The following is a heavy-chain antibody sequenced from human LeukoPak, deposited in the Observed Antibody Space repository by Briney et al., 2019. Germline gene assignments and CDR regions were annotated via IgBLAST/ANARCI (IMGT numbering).Heavy chain of an antibody. J-gene: IGHJ4*02. CDR3: ARGYSSGWYRFDD. D-gene: IGHD6-19*01. CDR2: INSDGSST. Sequence: QPGGSLRLSCAASGFTFSSYWMHWVRQAPGKGLVWVSRINSDGSSTSYADSVKGRFTISRDNAKNTLYLQMNSLRAEDTAVYYCARGYSSGWYRFDDWGQGTLVTVSS. CDR1: GFTFSSYW. V-gene: IGHV3-74*01.